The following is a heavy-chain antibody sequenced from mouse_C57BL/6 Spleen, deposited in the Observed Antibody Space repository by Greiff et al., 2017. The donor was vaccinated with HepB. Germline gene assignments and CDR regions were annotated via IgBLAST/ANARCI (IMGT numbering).Heavy chain of an antibody. D-gene: IGHD1-1*01. CDR3: ARCANYYGSRNLDY. CDR2: IDPSDSYT. CDR1: GYTFTSYW. J-gene: IGHJ2*01. Sequence: QVQLQQPGAELVMPGASVKLSCKASGYTFTSYWMHWVKQRPGQGLEWIGEIDPSDSYTNYNQKFKGKSTLTVDKSSSTAYMQLSSLTSEDSAVYYCARCANYYGSRNLDYWGQGTTLTVSS. V-gene: IGHV1-69*01.